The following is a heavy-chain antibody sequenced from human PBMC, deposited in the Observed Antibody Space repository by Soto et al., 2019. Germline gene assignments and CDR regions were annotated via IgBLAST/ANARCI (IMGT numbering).Heavy chain of an antibody. V-gene: IGHV3-74*01. D-gene: IGHD3-22*01. Sequence: RRLSCAASGFTFSSYWMHWVRQAPGKGLVWVSRINSDGSSTSYADSVKGRFTISRDNAKNTLYLQMNSLRAEDTAVYYCVGSSGYYAPDAFDIWGQGTMVNVS. CDR2: INSDGSST. CDR1: GFTFSSYW. J-gene: IGHJ3*02. CDR3: VGSSGYYAPDAFDI.